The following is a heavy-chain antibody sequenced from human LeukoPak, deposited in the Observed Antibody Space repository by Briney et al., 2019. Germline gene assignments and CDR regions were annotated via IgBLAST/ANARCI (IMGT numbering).Heavy chain of an antibody. J-gene: IGHJ4*02. Sequence: QSGGSLRLSCAASGFTFSNYAMTWVRQAPGKGLEWVSGISNSGGSTYYADSVKGRFTVSRDNSKNTLYLQVNSLRAEDTALYYCARHCSSFDGNYFDFWGQGSLVTVSS. CDR2: ISNSGGST. CDR1: GFTFSNYA. CDR3: ARHCSSFDGNYFDF. V-gene: IGHV3-23*01. D-gene: IGHD2-2*01.